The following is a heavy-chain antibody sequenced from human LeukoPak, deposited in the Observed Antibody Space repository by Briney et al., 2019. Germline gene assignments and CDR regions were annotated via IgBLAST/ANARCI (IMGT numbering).Heavy chain of an antibody. D-gene: IGHD2-2*01. J-gene: IGHJ3*02. CDR2: IGTAGDP. CDR1: GFTFSSYD. CDR3: ARGTYCSSTRCESDAFDI. Sequence: PGGSLRLSCVASGFTFSSYDMHWVRQATGKGLEWVSAIGTAGDPYYPGSVKGRFTISRENAKNSLYLQMNSLRVGDTAVYYCARGTYCSSTRCESDAFDIWGQGTMVTVSS. V-gene: IGHV3-13*05.